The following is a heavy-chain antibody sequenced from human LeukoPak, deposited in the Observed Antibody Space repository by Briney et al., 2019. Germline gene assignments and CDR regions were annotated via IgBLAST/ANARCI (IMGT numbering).Heavy chain of an antibody. CDR1: GFTSSSYS. V-gene: IGHV3-48*04. CDR2: ISSSSSTI. D-gene: IGHD2-2*01. CDR3: ARDGWGYCSSTSCRGDAFDI. J-gene: IGHJ3*02. Sequence: GGSLRLSCAASGFTSSSYSMNWVRQAPGKGLAWVSYISSSSSTIYYADSVKGRFTISRDNAKNSLYLQMNSLRAEDTAVYYCARDGWGYCSSTSCRGDAFDIWGQGTMVTVSS.